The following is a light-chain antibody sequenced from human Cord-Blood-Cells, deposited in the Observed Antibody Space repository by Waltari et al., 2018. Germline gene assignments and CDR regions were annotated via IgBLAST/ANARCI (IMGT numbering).Light chain of an antibody. CDR1: SSNIGSNY. V-gene: IGLV1-47*01. Sequence: QSVLTQPPSASGTPGQRVTISCSGSSSNIGSNYVYWYQQLPGPAPKLLICRNNRRPSGVPDRFSGSKSGTSASLAISGLRSEDEADYYCAAWDDSLSGVVFGGGTKLTVL. CDR3: AAWDDSLSGVV. J-gene: IGLJ2*01. CDR2: RNN.